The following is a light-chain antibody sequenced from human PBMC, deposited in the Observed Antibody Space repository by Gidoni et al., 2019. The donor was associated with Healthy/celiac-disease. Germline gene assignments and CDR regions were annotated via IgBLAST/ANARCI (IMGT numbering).Light chain of an antibody. Sequence: IVFTQSPLSLPVTPGEPASIPCRSSQSLLHSNGSNYLDWYLKKPGQSPQLLIYSGSNRASGVPDRLSGSGSGTDFTLKSSRVEAEDVGVYYCMQAIQTPLTFGGGTKVEIK. CDR2: SGS. J-gene: IGKJ4*01. V-gene: IGKV2-28*01. CDR3: MQAIQTPLT. CDR1: QSLLHSNGSNY.